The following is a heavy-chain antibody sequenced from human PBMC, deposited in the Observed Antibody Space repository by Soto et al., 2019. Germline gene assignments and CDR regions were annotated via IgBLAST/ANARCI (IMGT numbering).Heavy chain of an antibody. CDR2: INPSGGST. CDR3: ARDPDKYSSSWYFDY. Sequence: GSVKVSCKASGYTLTSYYMNWVRQAPGQGLEWMGIINPSGGSTSYAQKFQGRVTMTRDTSTSTVYMELSSLRSDDTAVYYCARDPDKYSSSWYFDYWGQGTLVTVSS. J-gene: IGHJ4*02. V-gene: IGHV1-46*01. CDR1: GYTLTSYY. D-gene: IGHD6-13*01.